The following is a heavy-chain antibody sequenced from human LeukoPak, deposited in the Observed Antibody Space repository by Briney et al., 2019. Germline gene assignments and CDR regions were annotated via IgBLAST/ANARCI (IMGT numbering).Heavy chain of an antibody. Sequence: GESLKISCKASGHIFTNYWIAWVRQMPGKGLEWMGIIYPGDSDSRYSPSFQGHVTISADKSISTAYLQWSSLKASDAAVYYCARHGVEGYNGAFHIWGQGTMVTVS. CDR3: ARHGVEGYNGAFHI. CDR1: GHIFTNYW. J-gene: IGHJ3*02. CDR2: IYPGDSDS. D-gene: IGHD5-24*01. V-gene: IGHV5-51*01.